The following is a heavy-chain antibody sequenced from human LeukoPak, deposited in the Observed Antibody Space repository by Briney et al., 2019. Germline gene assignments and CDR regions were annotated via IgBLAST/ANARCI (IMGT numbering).Heavy chain of an antibody. Sequence: QSGGSLRLSCAASGFTFSSYAMHWVRQAPGKGLEYVSAISSNGGSTYYANSVKGRFTISRDNSKNTLYLQMGSLRAEDMAVYYCAREGYSYGGDAFDIWGQGTMVTVSS. CDR2: ISSNGGST. V-gene: IGHV3-64*01. D-gene: IGHD5-18*01. J-gene: IGHJ3*02. CDR3: AREGYSYGGDAFDI. CDR1: GFTFSSYA.